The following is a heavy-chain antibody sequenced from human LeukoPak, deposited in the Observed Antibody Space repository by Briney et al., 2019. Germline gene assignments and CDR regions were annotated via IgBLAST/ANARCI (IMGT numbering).Heavy chain of an antibody. CDR2: INHSGST. CDR1: GGSFSGYY. J-gene: IGHJ4*02. CDR3: ATTSGEVDSSGYYYPYFDY. V-gene: IGHV4-34*01. Sequence: SETLSLTCAVYGGSFSGYYWSWIRQPPGKGLEWIGEINHSGSTNYNPSLKSRVTISVDTSKNQFSLKLSSVTAADAAVYYCATTSGEVDSSGYYYPYFDYWGQGTLVTVSS. D-gene: IGHD3-22*01.